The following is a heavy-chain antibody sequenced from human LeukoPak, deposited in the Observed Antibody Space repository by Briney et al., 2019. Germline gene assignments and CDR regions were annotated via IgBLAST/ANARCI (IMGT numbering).Heavy chain of an antibody. CDR3: AKGMWKDYFDY. Sequence: QSGRSLRLSCAASGFTFDDYAMHWVRQAPGKGLEWVSGISWNSGSIGYADSVKGRFTISRDNAKNTLYLQMNSLRAEDTAVYYCAKGMWKDYFDYWGQGTLVTVSS. D-gene: IGHD1-1*01. CDR1: GFTFDDYA. CDR2: ISWNSGSI. V-gene: IGHV3-9*01. J-gene: IGHJ4*02.